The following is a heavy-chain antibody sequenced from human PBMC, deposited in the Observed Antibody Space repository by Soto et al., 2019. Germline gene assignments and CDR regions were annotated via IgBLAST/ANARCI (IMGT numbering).Heavy chain of an antibody. CDR2: ISGSGGST. V-gene: IGHV3-23*01. Sequence: PGGSLRLSCAASGFTFSSYAMSWVRQAPGKGLEWVSAISGSGGSTYYADSVKGRFTISRDNSKNTLYLQMNSLRAEDTAVYCCAKPPQGGYSYGPYYYYGMDVWGQGTTVTVS. D-gene: IGHD5-18*01. CDR1: GFTFSSYA. J-gene: IGHJ6*02. CDR3: AKPPQGGYSYGPYYYYGMDV.